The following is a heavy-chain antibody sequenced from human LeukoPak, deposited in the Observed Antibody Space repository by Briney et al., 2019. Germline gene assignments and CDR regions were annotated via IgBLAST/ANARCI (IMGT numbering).Heavy chain of an antibody. CDR1: GGYISSSSYY. CDR2: ISYTGST. CDR3: ARSFGYIYGVPFDY. V-gene: IGHV4-39*01. Sequence: PSETLSLTCTVSGGYISSSSYYWGSIRQPPGKGLERIGSISYTGSTYYNPSLKSRVSISADTSKNQFSLKLSSVTAADTAIYYCARSFGYIYGVPFDYWGQGNLVTVSS. D-gene: IGHD5-18*01. J-gene: IGHJ4*02.